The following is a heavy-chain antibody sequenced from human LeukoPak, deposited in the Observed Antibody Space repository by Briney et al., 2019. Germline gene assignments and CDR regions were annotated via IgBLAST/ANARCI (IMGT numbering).Heavy chain of an antibody. D-gene: IGHD1-1*01. CDR1: GLHLENHA. CDR2: SRDGWT. Sequence: GGSLRLSCGASGLHLENHAMSWVRQAPGKGLEWVSGSRDGWTYYADSVNRRFTISRDNSKNNLYLQIDSLRLEDTAVYYCAKRWNVEVHAHSFDGWGQGTLVTVSS. CDR3: AKRWNVEVHAHSFDG. J-gene: IGHJ4*02. V-gene: IGHV3-23*05.